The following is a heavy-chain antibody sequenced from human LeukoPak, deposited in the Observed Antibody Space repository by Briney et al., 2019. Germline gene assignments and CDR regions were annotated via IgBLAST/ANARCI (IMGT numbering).Heavy chain of an antibody. CDR3: ARARRGAVAGTKVLLDY. J-gene: IGHJ4*02. Sequence: ASVKVSCKASGYTFTSYDINWVRQATGQGLEWMGWMNPNSGNTGYAQKFQGRVTMTRNTSISTAYMELSSLRSEDTAVYYCARARRGAVAGTKVLLDYWGQGTLVTVSS. D-gene: IGHD6-19*01. CDR1: GYTFTSYD. CDR2: MNPNSGNT. V-gene: IGHV1-8*01.